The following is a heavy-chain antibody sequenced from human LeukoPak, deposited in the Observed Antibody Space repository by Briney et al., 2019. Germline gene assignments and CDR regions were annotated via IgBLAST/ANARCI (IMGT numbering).Heavy chain of an antibody. Sequence: GGSLRLSCAASGFTFSSYAMSWVRQAPGKGLEWVSAISGSGGSTYYADSVKGRFTISRDNSKNTLYLQMNSLRAEDTAVYYCAKGGGTIFGVVINYYYYMDVWGKGTTVTVSS. CDR3: AKGGGTIFGVVINYYYYMDV. D-gene: IGHD3-3*01. CDR2: ISGSGGST. CDR1: GFTFSSYA. J-gene: IGHJ6*03. V-gene: IGHV3-23*01.